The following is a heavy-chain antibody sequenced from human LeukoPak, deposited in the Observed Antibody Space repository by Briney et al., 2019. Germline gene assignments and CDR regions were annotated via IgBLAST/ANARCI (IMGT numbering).Heavy chain of an antibody. J-gene: IGHJ4*03. V-gene: IGHV3-48*03. CDR2: ISSSGSTI. CDR3: ARDDAHGRGYSYGTTDY. CDR1: GFTFSSYE. Sequence: PDGSLPLPRAACGFTFSSYEMNWVRQAPGKGLEWVSYISSSGSTIYYADSVKGRFTISRDNAKNSLYLQMNSLRAEDTAVYYCARDDAHGRGYSYGTTDYWGQVVMVSVSS. D-gene: IGHD5-18*01.